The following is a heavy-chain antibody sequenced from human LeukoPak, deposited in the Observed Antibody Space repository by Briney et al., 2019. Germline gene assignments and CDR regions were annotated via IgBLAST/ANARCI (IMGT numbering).Heavy chain of an antibody. CDR3: AKDIRYYGSGILPR. J-gene: IGHJ4*02. V-gene: IGHV3-74*01. D-gene: IGHD3-10*01. CDR2: INSDGSWT. Sequence: PGGSLRLSCAASGNYWMHWVRQAPGKGLVWVSHINSDGSWTSYADSVKGRFTISKDNAKNTLYLQMNSLRAEDTAVYYCAKDIRYYGSGILPRWGQGTLVTVSS. CDR1: GNYW.